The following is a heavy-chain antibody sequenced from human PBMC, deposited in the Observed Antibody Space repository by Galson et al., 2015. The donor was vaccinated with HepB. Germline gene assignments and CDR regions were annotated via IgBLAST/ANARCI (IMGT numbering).Heavy chain of an antibody. J-gene: IGHJ4*02. CDR2: ISSSSSTI. Sequence: SLRLSCAASGFTFSSYSMNWVRQAPGKGLEWVSYISSSSSTIYYADSVKGRFTISRDNAKNSLYLQMNSLRAEDTAVYYCARDRGWGPYDILTGYYDYWGQGTLVTVSS. CDR3: ARDRGWGPYDILTGYYDY. CDR1: GFTFSSYS. D-gene: IGHD3-9*01. V-gene: IGHV3-48*01.